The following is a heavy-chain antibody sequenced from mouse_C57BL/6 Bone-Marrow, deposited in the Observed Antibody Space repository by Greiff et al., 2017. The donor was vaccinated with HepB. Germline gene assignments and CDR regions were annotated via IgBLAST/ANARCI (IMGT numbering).Heavy chain of an antibody. CDR1: GYTFTSYG. D-gene: IGHD1-1*01. Sequence: QVQLQQSGAELARPGASVKLSCKASGYTFTSYGISWVKQRTGQGLEWIGEIYPRSGNTYYNEKFKGKATLTADKSSSTAYMELRSLTSEDSAVYFCARDGLSYYGRSYWYFDVWGTGTTVTVSS. CDR3: ARDGLSYYGRSYWYFDV. V-gene: IGHV1-81*01. J-gene: IGHJ1*03. CDR2: IYPRSGNT.